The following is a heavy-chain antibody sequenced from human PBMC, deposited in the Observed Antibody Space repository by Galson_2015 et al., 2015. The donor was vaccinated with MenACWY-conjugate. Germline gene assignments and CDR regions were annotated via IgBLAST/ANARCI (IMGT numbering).Heavy chain of an antibody. D-gene: IGHD2-21*01. Sequence: SLRLACAASGFTFSSYWMSWVRQAPGKGLEWVANIKQDGSEKYYVDSVKGRFTISRDNAKNSLYLQMNGLRAEDTALYYCAGHIKRSAVAFYISGPGTLVPVFS. J-gene: IGHJ3*02. V-gene: IGHV3-7*01. CDR1: GFTFSSYW. CDR3: AGHIKRSAVAFYI. CDR2: IKQDGSEK.